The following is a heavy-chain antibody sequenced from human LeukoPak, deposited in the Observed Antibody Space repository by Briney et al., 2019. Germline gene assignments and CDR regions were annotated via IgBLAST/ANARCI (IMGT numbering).Heavy chain of an antibody. Sequence: PGGSLRLSCAGSGFSFSGYWMSWVRQAPGKGLEWVANIKQDDSEKYYVDSVKGRFTISRDNARHSLYLQMNSLRAEDTAVYYCARDQRDYDFWSGSNYFYYYMDVWAKGPRSPSP. D-gene: IGHD3-3*01. CDR1: GFSFSGYW. V-gene: IGHV3-7*01. CDR2: IKQDDSEK. CDR3: ARDQRDYDFWSGSNYFYYYMDV. J-gene: IGHJ6*03.